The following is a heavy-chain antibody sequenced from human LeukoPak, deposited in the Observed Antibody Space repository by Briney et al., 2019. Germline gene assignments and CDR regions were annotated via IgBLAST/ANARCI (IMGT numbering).Heavy chain of an antibody. CDR2: TSGSDDST. D-gene: IGHD4-17*01. V-gene: IGHV3-23*01. J-gene: IGHJ4*02. CDR1: GLTFTSGA. CDR3: AREAWGTVTDY. Sequence: GGSLRLSCAASGLTFTSGAMSWVRQAPGKGLEWVSVTSGSDDSTHYADSVKGRFIISRDNAKNSLYLQMNSLRAEDTAVYYCAREAWGTVTDYWGLGTLVTVSS.